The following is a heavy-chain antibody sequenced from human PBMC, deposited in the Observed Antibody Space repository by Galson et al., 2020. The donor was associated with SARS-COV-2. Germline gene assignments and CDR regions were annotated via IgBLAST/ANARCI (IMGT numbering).Heavy chain of an antibody. Sequence: GGSLRLSCAASGFTFSSYAMSWVRQAPGKGLEWVSAISASGGRTYYADSVKGRFTISRDNSKNTLCLQMNSLRAEDTAVSYCAKELKGYDSLTGFDDWGQGSLVTGAS. CDR1: GFTFSSYA. J-gene: IGHJ4*02. V-gene: IGHV3-23*01. CDR2: ISASGGRT. D-gene: IGHD3-9*01. CDR3: AKELKGYDSLTGFDD.